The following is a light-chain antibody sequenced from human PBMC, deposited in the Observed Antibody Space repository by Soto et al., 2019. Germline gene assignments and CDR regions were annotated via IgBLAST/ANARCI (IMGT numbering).Light chain of an antibody. V-gene: IGKV3-15*01. CDR1: QSVSSN. J-gene: IGKJ1*01. CDR3: QQYNNWPTWT. CDR2: GAS. Sequence: EIVMTQSPATLSVSPGESATLSCRVSQSVSSNLAWYQQKPGQAPRLLIYGASTRATGIPARFSGSGSGTEFTLTISSLQSEDFAVYYCQQYNNWPTWTFGQGTKVDIK.